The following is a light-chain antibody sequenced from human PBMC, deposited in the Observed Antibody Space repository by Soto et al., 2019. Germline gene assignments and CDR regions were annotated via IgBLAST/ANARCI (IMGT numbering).Light chain of an antibody. J-gene: IGLJ2*01. CDR2: VNNDGSH. CDR3: QTWGTGIRGVV. CDR1: SGHSSYA. Sequence: QPVVTQSPSASASLGASVKLTCILSSGHSSYAIAWHQQQPEKGPRYLMKVNNDGSHSKGDGIPDRFSGSSSGAERYLSISSLQSEDEADYYCQTWGTGIRGVVFGGGTKLTVL. V-gene: IGLV4-69*01.